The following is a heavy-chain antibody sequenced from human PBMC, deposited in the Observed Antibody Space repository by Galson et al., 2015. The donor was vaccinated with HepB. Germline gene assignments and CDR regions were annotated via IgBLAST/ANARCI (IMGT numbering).Heavy chain of an antibody. CDR3: ASNWGLLHYYGMDV. CDR1: GFTFSSYW. CDR2: INSDGSNT. V-gene: IGHV3-74*01. J-gene: IGHJ6*02. Sequence: SLRLSCAASGFTFSSYWMHWVRQAPGKGLVWVSRINSDGSNTSYADSVKGRFTISRDNAKNTLYLQMNSLRAEDTAVYYCASNWGLLHYYGMDVWGQGTTVTVSS. D-gene: IGHD7-27*01.